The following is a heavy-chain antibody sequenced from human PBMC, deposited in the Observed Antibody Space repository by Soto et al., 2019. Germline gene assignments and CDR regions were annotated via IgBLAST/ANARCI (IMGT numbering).Heavy chain of an antibody. J-gene: IGHJ4*02. V-gene: IGHV4-59*08. CDR2: IYYSGST. CDR3: ARHRYDTDDRWFDY. CDR1: GGSISSYY. D-gene: IGHD3-9*01. Sequence: QVQLQESGPGLVKPSETLSLTCTVSGGSISSYYWSWIRQPPGKGLEWIGYIYYSGSTDYNPSLKSRVTISVDTSKDQFSLKRSSVTAADTAVYYCARHRYDTDDRWFDYWGQGTLVTVSS.